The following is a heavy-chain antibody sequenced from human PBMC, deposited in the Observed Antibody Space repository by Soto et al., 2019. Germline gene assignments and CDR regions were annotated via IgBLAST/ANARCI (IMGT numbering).Heavy chain of an antibody. CDR3: ARAMRRAARHWGDYFDY. CDR1: GGTFSSYT. D-gene: IGHD6-6*01. J-gene: IGHJ4*02. Sequence: GASVKVSCKASGGTFSSYTISWVRQAPGQGLEWMGRIIPILGIANYAQKFQGRVTITADKSTSTAYMELSSLRSEDTAVYYCARAMRRAARHWGDYFDYWGQGTLVTVSS. CDR2: IIPILGIA. V-gene: IGHV1-69*02.